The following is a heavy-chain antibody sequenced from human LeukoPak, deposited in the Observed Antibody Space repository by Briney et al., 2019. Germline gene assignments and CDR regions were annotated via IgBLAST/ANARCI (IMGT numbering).Heavy chain of an antibody. CDR1: GGSISSSSYY. CDR3: ARRVSDYFYYYIDV. J-gene: IGHJ6*03. V-gene: IGHV4-39*01. CDR2: IYYSGTT. Sequence: PWETLSLTCSVSGGSISSSSYYWHWIRQPPGKGLEWVGSIYYSGTTYYNSSLKSRVTISEDTSKNRFSLMLTSVTAADTAVYYCARRVSDYFYYYIDVWGEGTTVIVSS.